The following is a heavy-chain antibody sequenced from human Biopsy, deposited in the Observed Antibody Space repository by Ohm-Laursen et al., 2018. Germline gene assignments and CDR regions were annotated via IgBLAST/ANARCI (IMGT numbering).Heavy chain of an antibody. CDR2: IFYSGIT. Sequence: LRLSCAASGFTFSSNVMSWIRQPPGKGLESIGSIFYSGITYYNPSLQSRVTMSVDTSKNQFSLNLTSVTAADTAVYYCARHPTGFWFDPWGQGTLVIVSS. CDR3: ARHPTGFWFDP. CDR1: GFTFSSNV. J-gene: IGHJ5*02. V-gene: IGHV4-39*01.